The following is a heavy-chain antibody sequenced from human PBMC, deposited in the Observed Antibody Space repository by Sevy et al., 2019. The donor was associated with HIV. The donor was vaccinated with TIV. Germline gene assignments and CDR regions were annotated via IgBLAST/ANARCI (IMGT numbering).Heavy chain of an antibody. CDR2: ISAYNGNT. D-gene: IGHD6-13*01. CDR3: ARTGQQLVQGDAFDI. V-gene: IGHV1-18*01. Sequence: ASVKVSCKASGYTFTSYGISWVRQAPGQELEWMGWISAYNGNTNYAQKLQGRVTMTTDTSTNTAYMELRSLRSDDTAVYYCARTGQQLVQGDAFDIWGQGTMVTVSS. CDR1: GYTFTSYG. J-gene: IGHJ3*02.